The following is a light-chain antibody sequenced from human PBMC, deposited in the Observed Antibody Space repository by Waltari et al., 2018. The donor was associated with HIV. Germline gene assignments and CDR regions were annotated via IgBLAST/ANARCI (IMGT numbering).Light chain of an antibody. CDR3: AAWDDSLREV. CDR1: SSNIGSNF. Sequence: QSVLPQPPSASGTPGHRVTISCSGRSSNIGSNFVYWYQQPPGAAPKLLIYRNNQRPSGVPDRFSGSKSGTSASLAISGLRSEDEADYYCAAWDDSLREVFGGGTKLTVL. V-gene: IGLV1-47*01. J-gene: IGLJ3*02. CDR2: RNN.